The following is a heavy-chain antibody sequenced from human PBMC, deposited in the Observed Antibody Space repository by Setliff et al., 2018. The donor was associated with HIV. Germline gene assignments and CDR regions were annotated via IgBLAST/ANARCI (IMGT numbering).Heavy chain of an antibody. J-gene: IGHJ4*02. CDR1: GSSVSSASY. CDR2: IFHRGTMFHSESVYT. Sequence: SETLSLTCTVSGSSVSSASYWGWIRQPPGKGLEWIGTIFHRGTMFHSESVYTYHNPSLKSRVTISIDTSKNQFSLSLSSMTAADTAVYYCAKPDGKYPFDHWGLGTLVTVSS. V-gene: IGHV4-59*08. CDR3: AKPDGKYPFDH. D-gene: IGHD2-2*02.